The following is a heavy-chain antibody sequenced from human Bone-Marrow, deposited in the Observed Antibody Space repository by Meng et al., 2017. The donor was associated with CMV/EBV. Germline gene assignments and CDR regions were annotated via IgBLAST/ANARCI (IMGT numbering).Heavy chain of an antibody. J-gene: IGHJ4*02. CDR3: AIGDGGSYWSY. CDR2: IRGSTGST. CDR1: GRTFSNYA. V-gene: IGHV3-23*01. Sequence: SCADSGRTFSNYAMSWVRQAPGKGLEWVSAIRGSTGSTFYADSVKGRFTISRDNAKNTLYLQMDSLRAEDTAVYYCAIGDGGSYWSYWGQGTLVTVSS. D-gene: IGHD1-26*01.